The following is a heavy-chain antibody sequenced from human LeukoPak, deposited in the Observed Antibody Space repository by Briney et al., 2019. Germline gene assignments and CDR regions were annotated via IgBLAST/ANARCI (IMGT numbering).Heavy chain of an antibody. V-gene: IGHV3-7*01. J-gene: IGHJ4*02. CDR3: ARDGVRDGLYFDR. CDR2: INQDGSEK. D-gene: IGHD5-24*01. CDR1: GFTFSSYG. Sequence: GGSLRLSCAASGFTFSSYGMNWVRQAPGKGLEWVASINQDGSEKYYLDSVKGRFTISRDNAKNSLYLQMNSLRDEDTAVYSCARDGVRDGLYFDRWGQGTLVTVSS.